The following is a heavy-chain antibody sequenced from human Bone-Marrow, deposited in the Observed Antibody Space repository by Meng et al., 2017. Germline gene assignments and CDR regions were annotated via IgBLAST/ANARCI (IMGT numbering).Heavy chain of an antibody. CDR1: GDSISGYY. Sequence: SETLSLTCTVSGDSISGYYCTWIRQPPGKGLEWIGYIHYSGSTNYNPSLESRVTISVDTSKNQFSLKLNSVTAADTAVYYCARNSAAAGSCLYWGQGTLVTVSS. CDR2: IHYSGST. V-gene: IGHV4-59*01. D-gene: IGHD6-13*01. CDR3: ARNSAAAGSCLY. J-gene: IGHJ4*02.